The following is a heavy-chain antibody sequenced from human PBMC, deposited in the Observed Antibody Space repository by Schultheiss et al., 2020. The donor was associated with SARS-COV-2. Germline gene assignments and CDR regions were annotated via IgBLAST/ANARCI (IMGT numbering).Heavy chain of an antibody. CDR3: ARGTSDGLDY. Sequence: GGSLRLSCAASGFTFSSYDMHWVRQATGKGLEWVSSIGTARDTYYAGSVRGRFTISRENAKNSLYLQMNSLRDEDTAVYYCARGTSDGLDYWGQGTLVTVSS. CDR1: GFTFSSYD. V-gene: IGHV3-13*01. J-gene: IGHJ4*02. CDR2: IGTARDT. D-gene: IGHD2-2*01.